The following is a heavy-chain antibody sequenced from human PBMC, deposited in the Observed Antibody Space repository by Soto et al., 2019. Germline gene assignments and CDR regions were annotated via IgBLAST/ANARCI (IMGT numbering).Heavy chain of an antibody. CDR3: ARGWDYGDYAWFDP. J-gene: IGHJ5*02. Sequence: QVQLQQWGAGLLKPSETLSLTCAVYGGSFNGYFWSWIRQSPGKGLEWIGEINHSGRTNYNRSLKIRVTTSVDTSKNQFSLKLTSVTAADTAVYYCARGWDYGDYAWFDPWGQEPWSPSPQ. CDR1: GGSFNGYF. CDR2: INHSGRT. D-gene: IGHD4-17*01. V-gene: IGHV4-34*01.